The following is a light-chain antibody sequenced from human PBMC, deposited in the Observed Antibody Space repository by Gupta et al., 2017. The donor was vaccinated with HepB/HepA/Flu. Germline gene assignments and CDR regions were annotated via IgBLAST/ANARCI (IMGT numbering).Light chain of an antibody. CDR1: QNIGSS. CDR2: YSS. Sequence: IVLTHSPAFQSVTPKEKVTITCRAIQNIGSSLHWYQQKPDQSPKLLIKYSSQSISGVTSRFSGSGSGTDFTLTINGLEAEDVAAYYCYQSRSLPRTFGQGTKVEIK. V-gene: IGKV6D-21*02. J-gene: IGKJ1*01. CDR3: YQSRSLPRT.